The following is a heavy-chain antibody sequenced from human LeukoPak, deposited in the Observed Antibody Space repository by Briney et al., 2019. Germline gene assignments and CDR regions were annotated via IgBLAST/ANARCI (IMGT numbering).Heavy chain of an antibody. Sequence: GGSLRLSCEASGFIFGNYYMSWVRQAPGKGLEWVAAINGTGSTTYYADSVKGRFTISRDNAKNSLYLQMNSLRADDTAVYYCARFAAGGSYYYYMDVWGKGTTVTVSS. V-gene: IGHV3-23*01. CDR2: INGTGSTT. J-gene: IGHJ6*03. CDR3: ARFAAGGSYYYYMDV. D-gene: IGHD3-10*01. CDR1: GFIFGNYY.